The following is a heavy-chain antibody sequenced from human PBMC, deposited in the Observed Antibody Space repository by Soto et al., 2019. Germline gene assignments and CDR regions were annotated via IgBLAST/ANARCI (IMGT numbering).Heavy chain of an antibody. Sequence: GGSLRLSCAASGFTFSSYAMSWVRQAPGKGLEWVSAISGSGGSTYYADSVKGRFTISRDNSKNTLYLQMNSLRAEDTAVYYCAIQPMVRGVTYLRYWGQGTLVTVSS. V-gene: IGHV3-23*01. D-gene: IGHD3-10*01. CDR2: ISGSGGST. CDR1: GFTFSSYA. J-gene: IGHJ4*02. CDR3: AIQPMVRGVTYLRY.